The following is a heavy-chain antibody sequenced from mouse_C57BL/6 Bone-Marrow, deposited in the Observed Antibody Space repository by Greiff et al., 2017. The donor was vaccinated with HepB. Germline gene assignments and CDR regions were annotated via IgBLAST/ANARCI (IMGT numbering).Heavy chain of an antibody. CDR2: IYPRSGNT. CDR3: ARPLYFAWFAY. Sequence: QVQLKESGAELARPGASVKLSCKASGYTFTSYGISWVKQRTGQGLEWIGEIYPRSGNTYYNEKFKGKATLTADKSSSTAYMELRSLTSEDSAVYFCARPLYFAWFAYWGQGTLVTVSA. CDR1: GYTFTSYG. J-gene: IGHJ3*01. V-gene: IGHV1-81*01. D-gene: IGHD1-1*01.